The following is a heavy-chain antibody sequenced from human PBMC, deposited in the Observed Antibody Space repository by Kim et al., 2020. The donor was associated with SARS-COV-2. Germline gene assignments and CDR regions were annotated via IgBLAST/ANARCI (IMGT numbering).Heavy chain of an antibody. D-gene: IGHD3-22*01. CDR1: GFTFSSYA. V-gene: IGHV3-23*01. CDR2: ISGSGGST. J-gene: IGHJ2*01. CDR3: AKLDSSGYFWYFDL. Sequence: GGSLRLSCAASGFTFSSYAMSWVRQAPGKGLEWVSSISGSGGSTYYADSVKGRFTISRDNSKNTLYLQMNSLRAEDTAVYYCAKLDSSGYFWYFDLWGRGTLVTVSS.